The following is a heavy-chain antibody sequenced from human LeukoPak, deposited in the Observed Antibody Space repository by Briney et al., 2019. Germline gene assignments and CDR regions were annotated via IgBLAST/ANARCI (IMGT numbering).Heavy chain of an antibody. J-gene: IGHJ4*02. V-gene: IGHV3-7*04. D-gene: IGHD1-26*01. Sequence: GGSLRLSCAASGFTFENYWMIWVRQAPGKGLEWVAHIKEGGSEKYYADSVEGRFTISRDNARNSLYLEMNGLRVEDTAVYYCARGGSRGSLDNWGQGALVTVSS. CDR3: ARGGSRGSLDN. CDR2: IKEGGSEK. CDR1: GFTFENYW.